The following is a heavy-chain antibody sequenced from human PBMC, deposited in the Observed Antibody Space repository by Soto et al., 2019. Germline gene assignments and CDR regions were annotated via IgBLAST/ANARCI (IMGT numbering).Heavy chain of an antibody. CDR3: GRGTSAWRGMDY. V-gene: IGHV3-74*01. J-gene: IGHJ4*02. CDR2: ICRDGSGT. D-gene: IGHD6-19*01. CDR1: GFTFSTYC. Sequence: EVQLVESGGGLVQPGGSLRLSCAVSGFTFSTYCMHWVRQAPETGLVWVSRICRDGSGTDYADSVKGRFTISRDDAKNSQYLQMNSLRVEDTAIYYCGRGTSAWRGMDYWGQGTLVTVSS.